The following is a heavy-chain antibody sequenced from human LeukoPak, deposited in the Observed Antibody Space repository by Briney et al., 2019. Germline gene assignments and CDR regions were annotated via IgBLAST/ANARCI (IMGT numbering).Heavy chain of an antibody. CDR3: AAVSGHYTLLDA. J-gene: IGHJ5*02. CDR2: VDPDDGQR. Sequence: ASVKVSCKISGYTLNDISVHWVRQPPGKGLEWMGGVDPDDGQRVHAQRFQGRVTMTEDTSTNTAYMELSRLRSEDTAVYFCAAVSGHYTLLDAWGQGALVTVST. CDR1: GYTLNDIS. D-gene: IGHD4-11*01. V-gene: IGHV1-24*01.